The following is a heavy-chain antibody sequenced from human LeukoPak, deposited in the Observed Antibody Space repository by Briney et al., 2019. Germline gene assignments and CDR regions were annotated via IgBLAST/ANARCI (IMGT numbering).Heavy chain of an antibody. CDR3: ARAPYSSSSVFDY. CDR1: GGSISSYY. CDR2: IYYSGST. J-gene: IGHJ4*02. D-gene: IGHD6-6*01. Sequence: SETLSLTCTVSGGSISSYYWSWIRQPPGKGLEWIGYIYYSGSTNYNPSLKSRVTMSVDTSKNQFSLKLSSVTAADTAVYYCARAPYSSSSVFDYWGQGTLVTVSS. V-gene: IGHV4-59*12.